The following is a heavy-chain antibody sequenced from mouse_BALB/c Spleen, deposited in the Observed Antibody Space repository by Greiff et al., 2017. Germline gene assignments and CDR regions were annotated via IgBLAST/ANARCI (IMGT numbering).Heavy chain of an antibody. CDR1: GFTFSSYT. CDR2: ISNGGGST. D-gene: IGHD1-2*01. V-gene: IGHV5-12-2*01. J-gene: IGHJ4*01. Sequence: DVHLVESGGGLVQPGGSLKLSCAASGFTFSSYTMSWVRQTPEKRLEWVAYISNGGGSTYYPDTVKGRFTISRDNAKNTLYLQMSSLKSEDTAMYYCARGATATGAMDYWGQGTSVTVAS. CDR3: ARGATATGAMDY.